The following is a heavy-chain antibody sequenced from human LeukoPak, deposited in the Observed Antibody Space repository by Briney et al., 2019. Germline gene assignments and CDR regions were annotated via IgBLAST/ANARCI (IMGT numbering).Heavy chain of an antibody. V-gene: IGHV3-21*01. CDR3: ARERSRGFDY. CDR1: GFTFSAYS. D-gene: IGHD3-10*01. CDR2: ISSWNYYV. Sequence: GGSLRLSCAASGFTFSAYSMNWVRQAPGKGLEWVSSISSWNYYVYYADSVKGRFTISRDNSKKTLFLQMNSLRAEDTAVNYCARERSRGFDYWGQGTLVTVSS. J-gene: IGHJ4*02.